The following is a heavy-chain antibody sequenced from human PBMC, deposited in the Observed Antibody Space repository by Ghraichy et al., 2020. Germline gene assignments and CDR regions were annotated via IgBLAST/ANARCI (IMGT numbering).Heavy chain of an antibody. CDR1: GFTFNNYG. D-gene: IGHD3-10*01. J-gene: IGHJ4*02. CDR3: AKARDYYGSGSYDY. Sequence: GGSLRLSCAASGFTFNNYGMNWVRLAPGKGLKWVSSISGNGGATYYADSVKGRFTISRDNSKNTLYLQMNSLRAEDTAVYHCAKARDYYGSGSYDYWGQGTLVTVSS. CDR2: ISGNGGAT. V-gene: IGHV3-23*01.